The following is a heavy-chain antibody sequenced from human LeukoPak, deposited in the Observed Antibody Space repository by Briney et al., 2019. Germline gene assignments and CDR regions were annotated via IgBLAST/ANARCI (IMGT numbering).Heavy chain of an antibody. J-gene: IGHJ2*01. CDR3: ARKAPHDTSGWYFDL. V-gene: IGHV1-46*01. D-gene: IGHD3-22*01. Sequence: GASVKVSCKASGYTFTTHYIHWVRQAPGQGLEWMGIINPSDGGVSYAQKFQGRLTMSRDTSTSTLYMELSSLRSEDTAIYYCARKAPHDTSGWYFDLWGRGTLVTVSS. CDR1: GYTFTTHY. CDR2: INPSDGGV.